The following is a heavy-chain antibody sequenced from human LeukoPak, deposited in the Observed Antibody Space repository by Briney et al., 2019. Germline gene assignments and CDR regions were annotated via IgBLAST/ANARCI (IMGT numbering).Heavy chain of an antibody. D-gene: IGHD3-22*01. CDR1: GGSISSGYY. Sequence: PSETQSLTCTVSGGSISSGYYWGWIRQSPGKGLDWIGSIYYNGNTYHNPSLMSRVAISVDTSKKQFSLRLSSVTAADTAVYYCARGIFYYDSSGYYSWAFDYWGQGTLVTVSS. J-gene: IGHJ4*02. V-gene: IGHV4-39*01. CDR3: ARGIFYYDSSGYYSWAFDY. CDR2: IYYNGNT.